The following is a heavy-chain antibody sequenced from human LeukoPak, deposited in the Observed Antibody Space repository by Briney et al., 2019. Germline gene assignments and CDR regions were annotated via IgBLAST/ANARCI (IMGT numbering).Heavy chain of an antibody. CDR3: ARGGWLHLYLDY. CDR1: GGSISSYY. CDR2: IYYSGST. Sequence: PSETLSLTCTVSGGSISSYYWSWIRQPPGKGLEWIGYIYYSGSTNYNPSPKSRVTISVDTSKNQFSLKLSSVTAADTAVYYCARGGWLHLYLDYWGQGTLVTVSS. V-gene: IGHV4-59*01. D-gene: IGHD5-24*01. J-gene: IGHJ4*02.